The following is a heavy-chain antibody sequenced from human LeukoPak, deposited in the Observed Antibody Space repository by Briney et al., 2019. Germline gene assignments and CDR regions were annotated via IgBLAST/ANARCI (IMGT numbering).Heavy chain of an antibody. Sequence: GGSLRLSCAASGFTFSSYAMSWVRQAPGKGLEWVSAISGSGSSTYYPDSVKGRFIISRDNSKNMLYLHMNSLGAEDTAVYYCAKGTVGYCSGPTCYPLDHWGQGIPVTVSS. CDR1: GFTFSSYA. CDR2: ISGSGSST. V-gene: IGHV3-23*01. J-gene: IGHJ4*02. D-gene: IGHD2-15*01. CDR3: AKGTVGYCSGPTCYPLDH.